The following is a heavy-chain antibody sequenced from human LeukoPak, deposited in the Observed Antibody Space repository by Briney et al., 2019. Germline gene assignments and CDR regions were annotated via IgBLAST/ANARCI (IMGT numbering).Heavy chain of an antibody. V-gene: IGHV1-18*01. CDR1: GYTFTNYG. CDR2: ISADNGNT. CDR3: ARAMDRTIFGVVIYYYGMDV. D-gene: IGHD3-3*01. Sequence: ASVKVSCQASGYTFTNYGISWVRQAPGQGLEWMGWISADNGNTHYAQKFQGRVSMTTDTSTSTAYMELGSLRSDDTAVYYCARAMDRTIFGVVIYYYGMDVWGQGTTVTVSS. J-gene: IGHJ6*02.